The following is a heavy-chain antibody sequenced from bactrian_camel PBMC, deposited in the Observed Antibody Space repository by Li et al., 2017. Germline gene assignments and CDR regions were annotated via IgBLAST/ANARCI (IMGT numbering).Heavy chain of an antibody. Sequence: VQLVESGGGLVQPGGSLRLSCAASGFQFSDYPMSWVRQAPGKEREGVAVFGGDGVTTYADSVKGRFTISKDVAKNTLYLQINSLKPEDTAKYYCSADSYSPWRCSWRANFAYWGQGTQVTVS. V-gene: IGHV3S67*01. J-gene: IGHJ6*01. CDR3: SADSYSPWRCSWRANFAY. D-gene: IGHD2*01. CDR2: FGGDGVT. CDR1: GFQFSDYP.